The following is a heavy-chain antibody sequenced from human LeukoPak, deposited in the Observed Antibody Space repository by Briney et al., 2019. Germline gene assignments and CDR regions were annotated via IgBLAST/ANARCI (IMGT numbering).Heavy chain of an antibody. V-gene: IGHV4-4*07. Sequence: SETPSLTCIVSGGSISSYYWSWIRQPAGKGLEWIGRIYTSGSTNYNPSLKSRVTMSVDTSKNQFSLKLSSVTAADTAVYYCARDWRKGYYYDSSGYNDAFDIWGQGTMVTVSS. CDR2: IYTSGST. CDR1: GGSISSYY. J-gene: IGHJ3*02. D-gene: IGHD3-22*01. CDR3: ARDWRKGYYYDSSGYNDAFDI.